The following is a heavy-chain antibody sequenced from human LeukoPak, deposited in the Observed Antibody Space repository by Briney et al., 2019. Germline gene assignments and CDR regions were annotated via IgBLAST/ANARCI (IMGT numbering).Heavy chain of an antibody. CDR1: GFTFSTYA. D-gene: IGHD2-2*01. CDR2: ISGSGGST. CDR3: ARDDCSSTSCAKHSNWFDP. J-gene: IGHJ5*02. V-gene: IGHV3-23*01. Sequence: GGSLRLSCVASGFTFSTYAMSWVRRAPGKGLEWVSAISGSGGSTHYAESVKGRFTISRDNSKNTLYLQMNSLRAEDTAVYYCARDDCSSTSCAKHSNWFDPWGQGTLVTVSS.